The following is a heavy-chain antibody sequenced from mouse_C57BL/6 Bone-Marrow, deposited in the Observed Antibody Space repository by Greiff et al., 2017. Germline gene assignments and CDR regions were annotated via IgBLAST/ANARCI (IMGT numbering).Heavy chain of an antibody. V-gene: IGHV5-15*01. J-gene: IGHJ4*01. Sequence: EVKVVESGGGLVQPGGSLKLSCAASGFTFSDYGMAWVRQAPRKGPEGVAFISNLAYSIYYADTVTGRFTISRENAKNTLYREMSSLRSEDTAMYYCARQRYDYVYAMDYWGQGTSVTVSS. CDR1: GFTFSDYG. D-gene: IGHD2-4*01. CDR3: ARQRYDYVYAMDY. CDR2: ISNLAYSI.